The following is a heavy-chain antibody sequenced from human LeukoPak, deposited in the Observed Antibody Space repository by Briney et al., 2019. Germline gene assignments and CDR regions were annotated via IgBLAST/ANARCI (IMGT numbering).Heavy chain of an antibody. V-gene: IGHV3-9*01. J-gene: IGHJ4*02. D-gene: IGHD5-24*01. CDR1: GFTFDDYA. CDR2: ISWNSGSI. Sequence: GGSLRLSCAASGFTFDDYAMHWVRQAPGEGLEWVSGISWNSGSIGYADSVKGRFTISRDNAKNSLYLQMNSLRAEDTALYYCAKGPGMATVKRYLDYWGQGTLVTVSS. CDR3: AKGPGMATVKRYLDY.